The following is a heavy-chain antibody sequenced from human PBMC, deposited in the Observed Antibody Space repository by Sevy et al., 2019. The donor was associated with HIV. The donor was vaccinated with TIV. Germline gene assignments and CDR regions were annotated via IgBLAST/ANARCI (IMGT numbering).Heavy chain of an antibody. Sequence: LSLTCTVSGGSISSGSYYWSWIRQPAGKGLEWIGRIYTSGSTNYNPSLKSRVTISVDTSKNQFSLKLSSVTAADTAVYYCARASSSGWYNGWFDPWGQGTLVTVSS. CDR3: ARASSSGWYNGWFDP. CDR1: GGSISSGSYY. CDR2: IYTSGST. D-gene: IGHD6-19*01. J-gene: IGHJ5*02. V-gene: IGHV4-61*02.